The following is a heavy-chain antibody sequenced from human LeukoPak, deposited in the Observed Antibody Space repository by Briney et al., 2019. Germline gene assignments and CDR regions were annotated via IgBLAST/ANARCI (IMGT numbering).Heavy chain of an antibody. V-gene: IGHV3-11*01. CDR3: ATDGAGFDT. Sequence: GRSLRLSCAASGFTFNDYYMSWIRQAPGKGLEWLSYINIGGTNTHYADSVKGRSTISRDNAKKSLYLEMNNLRAEDTAVYYCATDGAGFDTWGQGVLVTVSS. J-gene: IGHJ5*02. CDR1: GFTFNDYY. CDR2: INIGGTNT.